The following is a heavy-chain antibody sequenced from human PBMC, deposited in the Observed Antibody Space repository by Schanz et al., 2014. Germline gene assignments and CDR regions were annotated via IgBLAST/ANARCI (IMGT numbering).Heavy chain of an antibody. CDR1: GYTFTSYG. Sequence: QVQLVQSGAEVKKPGASVKVSCKASGYTFTSYGITWVRQAPGQGLEWVGWISPYTGNTHYFDKMEGRVTMTTDTSTSTAYMELRSLRSDDTALDDCTRGGYSYALSAFDIWGRGTMVTVSS. CDR2: ISPYTGNT. J-gene: IGHJ3*02. V-gene: IGHV1-18*01. D-gene: IGHD5-18*01. CDR3: TRGGYSYALSAFDI.